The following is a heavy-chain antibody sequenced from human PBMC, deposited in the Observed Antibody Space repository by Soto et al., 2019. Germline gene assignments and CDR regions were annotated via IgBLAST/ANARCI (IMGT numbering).Heavy chain of an antibody. D-gene: IGHD2-15*01. J-gene: IGHJ6*04. V-gene: IGHV4-39*02. CDR2: VYYDGTT. CDR3: ARDLLYSDV. Sequence: SETLSLTCSVSGGSISGSGHNCAWIRQTPGKGLEWIGSVYYDGTTYYNPSLKSRVTTSVDRSKNQFSLTLSSVTAADTAVYYCARDLLYSDVWGKGTTVTAPQ. CDR1: GGSISGSGHN.